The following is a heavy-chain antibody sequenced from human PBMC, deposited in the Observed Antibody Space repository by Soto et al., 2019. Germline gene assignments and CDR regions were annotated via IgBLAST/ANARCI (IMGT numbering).Heavy chain of an antibody. CDR1: GYSFTSYW. CDR3: AGRLGSSGWYLGVRWLLNWFDP. CDR2: IYPGDSDT. J-gene: IGHJ5*02. D-gene: IGHD6-13*01. Sequence: PGESLKISCQASGYSFTSYWIGWVRQMPGKGLEWMGIIYPGDSDTRYSPSFQGQATISADKSISTAYLQWSSLQASDTAVYYCAGRLGSSGWYLGVRWLLNWFDPWGQGTLVTVSS. V-gene: IGHV5-51*01.